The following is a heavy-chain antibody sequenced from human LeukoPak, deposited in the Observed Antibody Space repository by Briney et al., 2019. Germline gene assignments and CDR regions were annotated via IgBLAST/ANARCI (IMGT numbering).Heavy chain of an antibody. J-gene: IGHJ4*02. CDR1: GYRFTNRW. CDR2: IYPGDSDT. D-gene: IGHD4-4*01. CDR3: ARRAYSNNLDY. Sequence: GESLKISCAVSGYRFTNRWIGWVRQMPGKGLEWMGIIYPGDSDTRYSPSFQGQVTISADKSISTAYLQWSSLKASDTAMYYCARRAYSNNLDYWGQGTLVTVSS. V-gene: IGHV5-51*01.